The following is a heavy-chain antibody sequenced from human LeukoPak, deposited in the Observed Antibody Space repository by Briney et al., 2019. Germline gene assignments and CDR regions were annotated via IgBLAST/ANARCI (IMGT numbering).Heavy chain of an antibody. CDR1: GGSFSGYY. J-gene: IGHJ5*02. Sequence: SETLSLTCAVYGGSFSGYYWSWIRQHPGKGLERIGYIYYSGSTYYNPSLKSRVTISVDTSKNQFSLKLSSVTAADTAVYYCARVGYIAAAVGWFDPWGQGTLVTVSS. CDR3: ARVGYIAAAVGWFDP. D-gene: IGHD6-13*01. CDR2: IYYSGST. V-gene: IGHV4-31*11.